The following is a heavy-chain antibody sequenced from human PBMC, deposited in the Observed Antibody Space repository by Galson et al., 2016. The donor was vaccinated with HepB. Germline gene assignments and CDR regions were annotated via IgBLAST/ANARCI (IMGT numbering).Heavy chain of an antibody. CDR2: ISYDGRNK. D-gene: IGHD1-1*01. Sequence: SLRLSCAASAFTFSSHAMHWVRQAPGKGLEWVAVISYDGRNKFYADSVKGRFTISRDNSKNTLYLQMHSLRADDTAVYYCAREGLWTTASFDYWGQGTLVTVSS. CDR1: AFTFSSHA. J-gene: IGHJ4*02. V-gene: IGHV3-30*04. CDR3: AREGLWTTASFDY.